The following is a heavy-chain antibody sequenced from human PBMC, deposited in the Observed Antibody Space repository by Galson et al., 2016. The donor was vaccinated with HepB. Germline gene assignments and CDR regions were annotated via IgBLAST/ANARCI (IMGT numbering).Heavy chain of an antibody. D-gene: IGHD6-19*01. CDR1: GFTFTTYW. J-gene: IGHJ4*02. V-gene: IGHV3-7*04. Sequence: SLRLSCAASGFTFTTYWMGWVRQTPGKGLEWVANIREDGGETYYVDSVKGWFTISRDNAKNSLYLQMNSLRAEDSAVYYCTRDASGWSAYWGQGTLVTVSS. CDR3: TRDASGWSAY. CDR2: IREDGGET.